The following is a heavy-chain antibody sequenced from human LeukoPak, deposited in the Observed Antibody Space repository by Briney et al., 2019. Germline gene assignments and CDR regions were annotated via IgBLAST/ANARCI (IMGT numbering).Heavy chain of an antibody. CDR2: IYPGDSDT. V-gene: IGHV5-51*01. CDR1: GYSFTTYW. CDR3: ARPYDFWSGYLY. Sequence: GESLKISCEVYGYSFTTYWIGWVRQMPGKGLEWMGIIYPGDSDTRYSPSFQGQVTISADKSISTAYLQWSSLKASNTAMYYCARPYDFWSGYLYWGQGTLVTVSS. D-gene: IGHD3-3*01. J-gene: IGHJ4*02.